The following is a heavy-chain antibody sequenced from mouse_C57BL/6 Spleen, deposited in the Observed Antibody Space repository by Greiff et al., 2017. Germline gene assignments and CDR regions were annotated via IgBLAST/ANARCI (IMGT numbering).Heavy chain of an antibody. CDR3: ARPYNYYGSSYFDY. V-gene: IGHV5-17*01. Sequence: EVQRVESGGGLVKPGGSLKLSCAASGFTFSDYGMHWVRQAPEKGLEWVAYISSGSSTIYYADTVKGRFTISRDNAKNTLFLQMTSLRSEDTAMYYCARPYNYYGSSYFDYWGQGTTLTVSS. CDR2: ISSGSSTI. CDR1: GFTFSDYG. J-gene: IGHJ2*01. D-gene: IGHD1-1*01.